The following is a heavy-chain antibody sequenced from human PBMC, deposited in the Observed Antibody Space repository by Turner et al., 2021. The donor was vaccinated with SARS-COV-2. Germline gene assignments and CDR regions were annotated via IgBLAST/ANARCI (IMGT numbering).Heavy chain of an antibody. D-gene: IGHD1-26*01. J-gene: IGHJ3*02. Sequence: QVQLVESGGHVFQPGGSLRLSCAASGFTISTYGMHWVRQAPGKGLEWVAVISYDRINRYYADSVKGRFTIARDNSKNTLYLQMNSLRAEDTAVYYCAKTSSGSYFDAFDIWGQGTMVTVSS. CDR2: ISYDRINR. CDR1: GFTISTYG. CDR3: AKTSSGSYFDAFDI. V-gene: IGHV3-30*18.